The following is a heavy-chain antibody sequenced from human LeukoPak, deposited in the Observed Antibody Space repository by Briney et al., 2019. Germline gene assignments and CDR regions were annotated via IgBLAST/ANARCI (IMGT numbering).Heavy chain of an antibody. CDR1: GYSISSGYY. D-gene: IGHD1-7*01. J-gene: IGHJ4*02. Sequence: SETLSLTCTVSGYSISSGYYWGWIRQPPGKGLEWIGSIYHSGSTYYNPSLKSRVTISVDTSKNQFSLKLSPVTAADTAVYYCASFNWNYAYWGQGTLVTVSS. CDR3: ASFNWNYAY. CDR2: IYHSGST. V-gene: IGHV4-38-2*02.